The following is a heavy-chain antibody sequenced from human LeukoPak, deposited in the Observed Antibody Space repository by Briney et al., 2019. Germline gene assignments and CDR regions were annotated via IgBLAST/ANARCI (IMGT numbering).Heavy chain of an antibody. J-gene: IGHJ4*02. CDR1: GFTFSSYS. CDR2: ISSSSSTI. V-gene: IGHV3-48*01. D-gene: IGHD3-10*01. Sequence: LSGGSLRLSCAASGFTFSSYSMNWVRQAPGKGLEWVSYISSSSSTIYYADSVKGRFTISRDNSKNTLYLQMNSLRAEDTAVYYCAREGENYYGSGGRKGVDYWGQGTLVTVSS. CDR3: AREGENYYGSGGRKGVDY.